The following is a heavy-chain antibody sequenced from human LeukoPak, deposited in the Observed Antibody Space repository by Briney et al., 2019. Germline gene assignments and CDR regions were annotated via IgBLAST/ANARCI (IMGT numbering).Heavy chain of an antibody. D-gene: IGHD2-15*01. CDR2: IYYSGTT. Sequence: SSETLSLTRRVSGGSITRYYWGWVRQPPGKGLEWIGYIYYSGTTNYNPSLKSRVTISVDTPKNQFSLKLSSVTAADTARYYDAGPPRPEISGGYLYWGQGILVTVSS. V-gene: IGHV4-59*08. J-gene: IGHJ4*02. CDR1: GGSITRYY. CDR3: AGPPRPEISGGYLY.